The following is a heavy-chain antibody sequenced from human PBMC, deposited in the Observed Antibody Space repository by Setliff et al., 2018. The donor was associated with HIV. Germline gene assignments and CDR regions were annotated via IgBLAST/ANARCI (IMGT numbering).Heavy chain of an antibody. V-gene: IGHV1-18*01. J-gene: IGHJ3*02. CDR1: GYTFTSYA. Sequence: ASVKVSCKASGYTFTSYAMHWVRQAPGQGLEWMGWISTYSDETSSSQNLQGRPTMTTDTSTGTAYMELRSLRSDDTAVYYCARRGGPAGYCSNGICYTPLALDIWGRGTRVTVSS. CDR2: ISTYSDET. CDR3: ARRGGPAGYCSNGICYTPLALDI. D-gene: IGHD2-8*01.